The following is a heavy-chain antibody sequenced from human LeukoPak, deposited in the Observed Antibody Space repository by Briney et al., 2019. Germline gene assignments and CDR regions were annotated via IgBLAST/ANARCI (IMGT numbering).Heavy chain of an antibody. J-gene: IGHJ4*02. CDR3: ARVDSSGYYRYYFDC. V-gene: IGHV4-61*01. Sequence: SETLSLTCTVSGGSVSSGNYYWSWIRQPPGQGLEWIGYIYYSGSTNYNPSLKSRVTISVDTSKNQFSLKLSSVTAADTAVYYCARVDSSGYYRYYFDCWGQGTLVTVSS. CDR1: GGSVSSGNYY. D-gene: IGHD3-22*01. CDR2: IYYSGST.